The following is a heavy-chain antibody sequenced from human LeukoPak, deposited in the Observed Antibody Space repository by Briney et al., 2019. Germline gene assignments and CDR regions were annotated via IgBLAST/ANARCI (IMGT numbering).Heavy chain of an antibody. V-gene: IGHV4-4*07. CDR1: GGSTSGYY. Sequence: SETLSLTCTVSGGSTSGYYWSWIRQPAGGVLECIGRIYSTGTTTYNASLRSRVTISVDQSKSQFSLKLTSVTAADTAVYYCARLEPANWGSGPDYWGQGTLVTVSS. CDR2: IYSTGTT. J-gene: IGHJ4*02. D-gene: IGHD7-27*01. CDR3: ARLEPANWGSGPDY.